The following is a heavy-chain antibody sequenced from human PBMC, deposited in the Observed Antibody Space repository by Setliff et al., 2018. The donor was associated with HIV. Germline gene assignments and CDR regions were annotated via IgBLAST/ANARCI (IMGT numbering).Heavy chain of an antibody. CDR3: ARADCSGGSCYSPGY. CDR1: GGSISSYY. CDR2: IYDRGGT. Sequence: KASETLSLTCTVSGGSISSYYWSWIRQPPEKGLEWIGYIYDRGGTNYNPSLKSRVTISLDTSKNQFSLKLNSVTAADTAVYYCARADCSGGSCYSPGYWGQGTLVTVSS. D-gene: IGHD2-15*01. V-gene: IGHV4-59*01. J-gene: IGHJ4*02.